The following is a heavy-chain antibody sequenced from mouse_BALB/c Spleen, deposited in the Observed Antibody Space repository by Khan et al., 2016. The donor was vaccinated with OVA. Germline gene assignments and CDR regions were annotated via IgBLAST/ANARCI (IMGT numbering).Heavy chain of an antibody. D-gene: IGHD2-1*01. CDR1: GYTFTSYY. CDR2: INPSNGGT. V-gene: IGHV1S81*02. CDR3: TRSGYGTFAY. Sequence: QVQLQQSGAELVKPGASVRLSCKASGYTFTSYYLYWVKQRPGQGLEWIGDINPSNGGTNFNEKVKSKATLTVDKSSSTAYMQLSSLTSEDSAVYYCTRSGYGTFAYWGQGTLVTVSA. J-gene: IGHJ3*01.